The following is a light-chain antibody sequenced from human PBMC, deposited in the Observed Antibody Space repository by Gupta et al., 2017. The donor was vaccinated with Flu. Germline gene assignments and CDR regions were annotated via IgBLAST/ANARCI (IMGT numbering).Light chain of an antibody. Sequence: GDRVTITCRASQSISSWLAWYQQKPGKPPKLLIYAASILENGVPSRFSGSGSGTEFTLTISSLQPDDFATYYCQQYKSYSLTFGQGTKVEIK. CDR3: QQYKSYSLT. J-gene: IGKJ1*01. CDR1: QSISSW. V-gene: IGKV1-5*01. CDR2: AAS.